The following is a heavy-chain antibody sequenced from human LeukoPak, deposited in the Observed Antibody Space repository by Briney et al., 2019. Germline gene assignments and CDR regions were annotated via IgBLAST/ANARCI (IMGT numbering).Heavy chain of an antibody. CDR3: ARDSSSWYYGY. J-gene: IGHJ4*02. CDR2: IYYSGST. Sequence: KPSETLSLTCTVSGGSISSSSYYWGWIRQPPGKGLEWIGSIYYSGSTYYNPSLKSRVTISVDTSKNQFSLKLSSVTAADTAVYYCARDSSSWYYGYWGQGTLVTVSS. D-gene: IGHD6-13*01. V-gene: IGHV4-39*02. CDR1: GGSISSSSYY.